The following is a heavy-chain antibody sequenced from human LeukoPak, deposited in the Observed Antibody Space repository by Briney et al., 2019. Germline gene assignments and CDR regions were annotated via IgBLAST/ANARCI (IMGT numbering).Heavy chain of an antibody. D-gene: IGHD3-3*01. J-gene: IGHJ5*02. CDR2: ISGSGGST. Sequence: GGSLRLSCAASGFTFSSYAMSWVRQAPGKGLEWVSAISGSGGSTYYADSVKGRFTISRDNSKNTLYLQMNSLRAEDTAVYYCAKVVGYDFWSGYRNWFDPWGQGTLATVSS. CDR1: GFTFSSYA. V-gene: IGHV3-23*01. CDR3: AKVVGYDFWSGYRNWFDP.